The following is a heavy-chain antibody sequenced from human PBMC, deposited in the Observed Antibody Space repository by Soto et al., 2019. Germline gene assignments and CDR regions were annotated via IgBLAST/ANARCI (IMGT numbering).Heavy chain of an antibody. CDR2: IYSGGSA. CDR3: ARHGDSYGGGSFDY. D-gene: IGHD5-18*01. V-gene: IGHV3-66*04. J-gene: IGHJ4*02. Sequence: EVQLVESGGGLVQPGGSLRLSCAASGFTVSSNYMSWVRQAPGKGLEWVSVIYSGGSAYYADSVKGRFTISRDNSKNTLYLQMNSPRAEDTAVYYCARHGDSYGGGSFDYWGQGTLVTVSS. CDR1: GFTVSSNY.